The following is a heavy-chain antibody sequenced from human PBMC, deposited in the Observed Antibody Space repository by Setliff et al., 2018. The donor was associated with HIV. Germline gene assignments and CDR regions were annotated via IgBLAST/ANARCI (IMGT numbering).Heavy chain of an antibody. Sequence: GESLKISCAASGFTFSSYSMNWVRQAPGKGLEWVSSISSSSSYIYYADSVKGRFTISRDNAKNSLYLQMNSLRAEDTAVYYCARDYDMPQENFDYWGQGTLVTVSS. CDR3: ARDYDMPQENFDY. D-gene: IGHD3-9*01. CDR1: GFTFSSYS. V-gene: IGHV3-21*01. J-gene: IGHJ4*02. CDR2: ISSSSSYI.